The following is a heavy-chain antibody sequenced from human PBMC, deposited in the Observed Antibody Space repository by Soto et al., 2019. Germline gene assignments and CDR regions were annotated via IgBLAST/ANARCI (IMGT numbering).Heavy chain of an antibody. CDR2: IYYSGST. CDR3: ATRPSPWTMVRGVSNFDY. V-gene: IGHV4-39*01. D-gene: IGHD3-10*01. J-gene: IGHJ4*02. CDR1: GGSISSSSYY. Sequence: SETLSLTCTVSGGSISSSSYYWGWIRQPPGKGLEWIGSIYYSGSTYYNPSLKSRVTISVDTSKNQFSLKLSSVTAADTAVYYCATRPSPWTMVRGVSNFDYWGQGTLVTVSS.